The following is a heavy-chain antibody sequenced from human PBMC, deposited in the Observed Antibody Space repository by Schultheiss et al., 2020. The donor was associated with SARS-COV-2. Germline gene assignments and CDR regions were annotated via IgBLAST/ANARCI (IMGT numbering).Heavy chain of an antibody. CDR1: GGTFSSYA. D-gene: IGHD3-22*01. J-gene: IGHJ4*02. Sequence: SVKVSCKVSGGTFSSYAISWVRQAPGQGLEWMGGIIPIFGTANYAQKFQGRVTITADESTSTAYMELSSLRSEDTAVYYCASEADYYDSSGKPHPFDYWGQGTLVTVSS. CDR3: ASEADYYDSSGKPHPFDY. CDR2: IIPIFGTA. V-gene: IGHV1-69*13.